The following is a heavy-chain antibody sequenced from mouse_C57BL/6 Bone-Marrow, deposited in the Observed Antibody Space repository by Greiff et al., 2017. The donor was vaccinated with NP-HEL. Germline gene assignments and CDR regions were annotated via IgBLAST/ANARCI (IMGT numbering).Heavy chain of an antibody. J-gene: IGHJ1*03. CDR3: ARDITTVVAHWYFDV. D-gene: IGHD1-1*01. CDR2: IDPNSGGT. Sequence: VQLQQSGAELVKPGASVKLSCKASGYTFTSYWMHWVKQRPGRGLEWIGRIDPNSGGTKYNEKFKSKATLTVDKPSSTAYMQLSSLTSEDSAVYYCARDITTVVAHWYFDVWGTGTTVTVSS. CDR1: GYTFTSYW. V-gene: IGHV1-72*01.